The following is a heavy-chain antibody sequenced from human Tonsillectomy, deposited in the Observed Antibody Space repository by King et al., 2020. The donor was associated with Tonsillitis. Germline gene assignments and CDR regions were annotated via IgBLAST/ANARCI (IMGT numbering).Heavy chain of an antibody. CDR1: GFTFDDYA. CDR2: ICWICGSQ. V-gene: IGHV3-9*01. CDR3: AKTSAKHCDPKLGCPLNFDY. J-gene: IGHJ4*02. Sequence: VQLVESGGGLVQPGRSLRLSCAASGFTFDDYAMHWVREAPGKGLGWGSGICWICGSQGYWGSVKGRFPISRNNAKNTLYLQMNSLGAEDTALYYCAKTSAKHCDPKLGCPLNFDYWGQGTLVTVSS. D-gene: IGHD3-16*01.